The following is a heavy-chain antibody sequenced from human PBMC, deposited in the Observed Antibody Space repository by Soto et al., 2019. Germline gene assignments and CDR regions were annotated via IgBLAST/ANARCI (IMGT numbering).Heavy chain of an antibody. J-gene: IGHJ4*02. V-gene: IGHV4-59*01. CDR1: GGSITSYY. CDR2: IYYSGYT. CDR3: ARLNYYDSTGAIDY. D-gene: IGHD3-22*01. Sequence: SETLSLTCTVSGGSITSYYWSWIRQPPGKGLEWIGYIYYSGYTNYNPSLKSRVTISVDTSEKQFSLRLNSVTAADTAMYYCARLNYYDSTGAIDYWGQGTLVTVYS.